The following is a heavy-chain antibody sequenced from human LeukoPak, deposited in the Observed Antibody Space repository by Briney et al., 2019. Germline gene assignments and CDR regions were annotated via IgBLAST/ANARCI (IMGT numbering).Heavy chain of an antibody. CDR1: GFTFSSYA. J-gene: IGHJ5*02. CDR3: AKEGLVLVWFNNWFDP. V-gene: IGHV3-23*01. D-gene: IGHD3-10*01. Sequence: GGSLRLSCAASGFTFSSYAMSWVRQAPGKGLEWVSAISGSGGSTYYADSVKGLFTISRDNSKNTLYLQMNSLRAEDTAVYYCAKEGLVLVWFNNWFDPWGQGTLVTVSS. CDR2: ISGSGGST.